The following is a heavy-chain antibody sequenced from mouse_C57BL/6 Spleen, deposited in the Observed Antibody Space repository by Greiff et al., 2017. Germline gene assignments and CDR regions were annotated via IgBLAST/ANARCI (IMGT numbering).Heavy chain of an antibody. CDR2: ISSGGDYI. CDR1: GFTFSSYA. CDR3: TRREDYPAWFAY. D-gene: IGHD5-5*01. Sequence: EVQRVESGEGLVKPGGSLKLSCAASGFTFSSYAMSWVRQTPEKRLEWVAYISSGGDYIYYADTVKGRFTISRDNARNTLYLQMSSLKSEDTAMYYCTRREDYPAWFAYWGQGTLVTVSA. J-gene: IGHJ3*01. V-gene: IGHV5S21*01.